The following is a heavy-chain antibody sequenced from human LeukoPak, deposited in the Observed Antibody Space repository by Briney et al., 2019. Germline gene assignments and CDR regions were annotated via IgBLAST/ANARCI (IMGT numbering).Heavy chain of an antibody. J-gene: IGHJ4*02. CDR3: ARGRNFDY. CDR1: GFTFSSYS. V-gene: IGHV3-21*01. Sequence: GGSLRLSCAASGFTFSSYSMNWVRQAPGKGLEWVSAISGSGGYTFYADSVKGRFTISRDNAKNSLYLQMNSLRAEDTAVYYCARGRNFDYWGQGTLVTVSS. CDR2: ISGSGGYT.